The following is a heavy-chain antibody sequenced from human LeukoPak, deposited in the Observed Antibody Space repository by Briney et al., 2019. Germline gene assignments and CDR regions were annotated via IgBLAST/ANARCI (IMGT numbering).Heavy chain of an antibody. Sequence: PGGSLRLSCAASGITFSSYAMTWVRQAPGKGLEWVSSISGSGGSTYYADSVKGRFTISRDNSKNTLYLQMNILRTEDTAVYYCAKEGTPQVSTWYDLWGQGTQVIVSS. CDR2: ISGSGGST. CDR3: AKEGTPQVSTWYDL. J-gene: IGHJ5*02. CDR1: GITFSSYA. D-gene: IGHD3-10*01. V-gene: IGHV3-23*01.